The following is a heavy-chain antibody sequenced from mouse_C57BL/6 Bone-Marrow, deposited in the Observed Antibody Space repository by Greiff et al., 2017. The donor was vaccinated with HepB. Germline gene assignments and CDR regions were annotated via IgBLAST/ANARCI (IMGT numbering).Heavy chain of an antibody. Sequence: EVQGVESGGDLVKPGGSLKLSCAASGFTFSSYGMSWVRQTPDKRLEWVATISSGGSYTYYPDSVKGRFTISRDNAKNTLYLQMSSLKSEDTAMYYCARQGLRRYFDYWGQGTTLTVSS. CDR3: ARQGLRRYFDY. J-gene: IGHJ2*01. CDR1: GFTFSSYG. V-gene: IGHV5-6*01. D-gene: IGHD2-4*01. CDR2: ISSGGSYT.